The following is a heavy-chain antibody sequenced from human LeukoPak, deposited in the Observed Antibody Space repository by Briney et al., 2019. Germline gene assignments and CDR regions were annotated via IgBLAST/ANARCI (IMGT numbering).Heavy chain of an antibody. Sequence: PGGSLRLSCAGSGSTFSSYWMSWVPKAPGKGLECVANIKQDGSEKNYVHSVKGRFTISKANAKNSLYLQMNSLRAEDTAVYYCASNSGGYFGYPETFDHWGQGTLVTVSS. CDR3: ASNSGGYFGYPETFDH. D-gene: IGHD1-26*01. CDR2: IKQDGSEK. CDR1: GSTFSSYW. V-gene: IGHV3-7*01. J-gene: IGHJ4*02.